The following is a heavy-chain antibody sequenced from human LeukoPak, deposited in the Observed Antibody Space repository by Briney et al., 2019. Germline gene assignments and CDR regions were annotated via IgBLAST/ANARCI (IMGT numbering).Heavy chain of an antibody. D-gene: IGHD3-22*01. J-gene: IGHJ4*02. V-gene: IGHV1-18*04. Sequence: ASVKVSCKASGYTFTSYGISWVRQAPGQGLEWMGWISAYNGNTNYAQKLQGRVTMTTDTSTSTAYMELRSLRSDDTAVYYCAREVVYHDSSGTPFDYWGQGTLVTVSS. CDR1: GYTFTSYG. CDR2: ISAYNGNT. CDR3: AREVVYHDSSGTPFDY.